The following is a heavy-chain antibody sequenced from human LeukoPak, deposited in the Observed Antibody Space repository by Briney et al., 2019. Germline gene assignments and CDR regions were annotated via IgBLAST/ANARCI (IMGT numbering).Heavy chain of an antibody. CDR3: ATQYSSGWYGHFYY. J-gene: IGHJ4*02. CDR1: GYTLTELS. V-gene: IGHV1-24*01. D-gene: IGHD6-19*01. Sequence: ASVKVSCKVSGYTLTELSMHWVRQAPGKGLEWMGGFDPEDGETIYAQKFQGRVTMTEDTSTDTAYMELSSLRSEDTAVYYCATQYSSGWYGHFYYWGQGTLVTVSS. CDR2: FDPEDGET.